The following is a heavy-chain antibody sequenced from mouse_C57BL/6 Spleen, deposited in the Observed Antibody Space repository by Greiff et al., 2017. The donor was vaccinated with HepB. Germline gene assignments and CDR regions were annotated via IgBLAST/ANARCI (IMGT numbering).Heavy chain of an antibody. J-gene: IGHJ2*01. CDR2: INPNNGGT. Sequence: VQLQQSGPELVKPGASVKISCKASGYTFTDYYMNWVKQSHGKSLEWIGDINPNNGGTSYNQKFKGKATLTVDKSSRTAYTERRSLASEESAVYYCARSYYDYDFDYWGQGTTLTVSS. V-gene: IGHV1-26*01. D-gene: IGHD2-4*01. CDR3: ARSYYDYDFDY. CDR1: GYTFTDYY.